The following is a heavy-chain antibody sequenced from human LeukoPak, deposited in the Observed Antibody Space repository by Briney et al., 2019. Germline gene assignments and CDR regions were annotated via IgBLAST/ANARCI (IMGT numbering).Heavy chain of an antibody. D-gene: IGHD1-20*01. Sequence: GGSLRLSCAASGFMFSNYEMNWVRQAPGKGLEWVSYISSSGGIIHYADSMKGRVSVSRDNAKNSLYLQMNSLRAEDTAIYYCARNRYDWKGVDNYYYYMDVWGKGTTVTVSS. J-gene: IGHJ6*03. V-gene: IGHV3-48*03. CDR2: ISSSGGII. CDR3: ARNRYDWKGVDNYYYYMDV. CDR1: GFMFSNYE.